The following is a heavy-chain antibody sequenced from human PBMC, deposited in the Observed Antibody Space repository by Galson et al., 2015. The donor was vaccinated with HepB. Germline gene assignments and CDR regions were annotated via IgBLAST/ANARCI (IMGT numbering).Heavy chain of an antibody. V-gene: IGHV3-30*04. CDR3: ARDLGAEAGIMHY. J-gene: IGHJ4*02. CDR2: ISYDGSDK. D-gene: IGHD3-16*01. CDR1: GFTFSSYA. Sequence: SLRLSCAASGFTFSSYAMHWVRQAPGKGLEWVAVISYDGSDKYYADSVKGRFTISRDNSKNTLYLQMNSLRAEDTAVYYCARDLGAEAGIMHYWVQGTLVTVSS.